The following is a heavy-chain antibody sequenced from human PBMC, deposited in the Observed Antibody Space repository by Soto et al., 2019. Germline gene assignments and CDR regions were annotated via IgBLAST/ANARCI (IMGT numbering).Heavy chain of an antibody. CDR1: GYTLTELS. CDR3: ARGHQLHRH. Sequence: GASVKVSCKVSGYTLTELSMHWVRQAPGQGLEWMGWISAYNGNTNYAQKLQGRVTMTTDTSTSTAYMELRSLRSDDTAVYYCARGHQLHRHWGQGTLVTVSS. CDR2: ISAYNGNT. D-gene: IGHD2-2*01. V-gene: IGHV1-18*01. J-gene: IGHJ4*02.